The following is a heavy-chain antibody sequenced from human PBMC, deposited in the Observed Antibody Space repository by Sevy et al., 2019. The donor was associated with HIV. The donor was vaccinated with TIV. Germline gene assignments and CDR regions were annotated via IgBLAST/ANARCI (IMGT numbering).Heavy chain of an antibody. D-gene: IGHD4-17*01. CDR3: ARDHVKDGDLGDYYYFAMDV. CDR1: GFTFSDHY. J-gene: IGHJ6*02. Sequence: GGSLRLSCAASGFTFSDHYMSWIRQAPGKGLEWVSYVSGSDDTKYYADSVKGRFTISRDNAKNSLYLQMNSLRAEDTAVYYCARDHVKDGDLGDYYYFAMDVWGQGTTVTVSS. CDR2: VSGSDDTK. V-gene: IGHV3-11*01.